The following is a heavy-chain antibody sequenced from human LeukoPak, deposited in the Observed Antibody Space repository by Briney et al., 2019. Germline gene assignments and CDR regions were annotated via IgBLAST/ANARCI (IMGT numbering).Heavy chain of an antibody. CDR1: GASISSSRYY. D-gene: IGHD2/OR15-2a*01. J-gene: IGHJ6*03. CDR2: IYYTGST. V-gene: IGHV4-39*07. Sequence: PSETLFLTCTVSGASISSSRYYWGWIRQPPEKGLEWIGSIYYTGSTYYNPPLKSRITISADTSKNQFSLRLTSVTAADTAVYYCARDQSSLYHYYMDVWGKGTTVTVSS. CDR3: ARDQSSLYHYYMDV.